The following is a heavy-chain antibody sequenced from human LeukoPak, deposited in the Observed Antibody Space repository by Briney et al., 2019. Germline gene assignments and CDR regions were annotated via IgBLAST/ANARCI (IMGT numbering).Heavy chain of an antibody. CDR1: GFTFSSYA. CDR3: AKSSSHYYDSSGQYTDY. Sequence: GSLRLSCAASGFTFSSYAMSWVRPAPGKGLEWVSAISGSGGSTYYADSGKGRFTISRDNSKNKLYLQMNSLRAEDTAVSYCAKSSSHYYDSSGQYTDYWGQGTLVTVSS. V-gene: IGHV3-23*01. D-gene: IGHD3-22*01. CDR2: ISGSGGST. J-gene: IGHJ4*02.